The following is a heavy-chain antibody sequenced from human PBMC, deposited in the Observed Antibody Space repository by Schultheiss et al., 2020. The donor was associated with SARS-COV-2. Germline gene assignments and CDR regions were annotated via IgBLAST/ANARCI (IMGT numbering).Heavy chain of an antibody. CDR1: GYSFTSYW. Sequence: GGSLRLSCKGSGYSFTSYWIGWVRQMPGKGLEWMGIIYPGDSDTRYSPSFQGQVTISADKSISTAYLQWSSLKASDTAMYYCARQRDTAMINDAFDIWGQGTMVTVSS. J-gene: IGHJ3*02. CDR3: ARQRDTAMINDAFDI. D-gene: IGHD5-18*01. CDR2: IYPGDSDT. V-gene: IGHV5-51*01.